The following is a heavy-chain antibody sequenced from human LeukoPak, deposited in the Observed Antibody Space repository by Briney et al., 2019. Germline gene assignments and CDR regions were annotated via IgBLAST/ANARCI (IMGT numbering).Heavy chain of an antibody. CDR3: ARDYYDSSGYRYYYYMDV. V-gene: IGHV3-74*01. J-gene: IGHJ6*03. Sequence: PGGSLRLSCTVSGFTVSSYWMHWVRQAPGKGLVWVSRINSDGSSTSYADSVKGRFTISRDNAKNTLYLQMNSLRAEGTAVYYCARDYYDSSGYRYYYYMDVWGKGTTVTVSS. CDR1: GFTVSSYW. D-gene: IGHD3-22*01. CDR2: INSDGSST.